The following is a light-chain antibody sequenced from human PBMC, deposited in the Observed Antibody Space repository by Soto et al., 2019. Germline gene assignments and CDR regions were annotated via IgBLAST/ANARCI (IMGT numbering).Light chain of an antibody. V-gene: IGKV3-11*01. CDR2: DGS. J-gene: IGKJ5*01. Sequence: ESVLTQSPPTVALSPGERVTLSCRASESVSGSFAWYQHKPGQAPRLLIYDGSNRATGIPARFSGSGSGTAFSLTISSLEPEDFAVYYCHFRANWPPGFTFGQGTRLEIK. CDR3: HFRANWPPGFT. CDR1: ESVSGS.